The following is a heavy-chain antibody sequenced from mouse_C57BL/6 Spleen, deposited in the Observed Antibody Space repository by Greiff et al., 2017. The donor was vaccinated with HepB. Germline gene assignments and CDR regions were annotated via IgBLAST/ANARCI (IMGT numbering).Heavy chain of an antibody. V-gene: IGHV1-52*01. D-gene: IGHD1-1*01. CDR2: IDPSDSET. Sequence: VKLQQPGAELVRPGSSVKLSCKASGYTFTSYWMHWVQQRPIQGLEWIGNIDPSDSETYYNQMFKDKATLTVDKSSSTAYMQLSSLTSEDSAVYYCAEGLLRLLDVWGTGTTVTVSS. CDR3: AEGLLRLLDV. J-gene: IGHJ1*03. CDR1: GYTFTSYW.